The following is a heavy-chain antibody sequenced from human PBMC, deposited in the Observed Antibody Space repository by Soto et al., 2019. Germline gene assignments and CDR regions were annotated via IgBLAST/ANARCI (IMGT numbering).Heavy chain of an antibody. CDR3: AKWPGRCSGGSCDSGYFDY. CDR2: TYYRSKWCY. V-gene: IGHV6-1*01. D-gene: IGHD2-15*01. CDR1: GYSISRDSAA. J-gene: IGHJ4*02. Sequence: SQTLSLTCAISGYSISRDSAAWNWIGQSPSRGLEWLGRTYYRSKWCYDYAVSVKGRVTINPDTSKNQFSLHLNSVTPEDTAVYYCAKWPGRCSGGSCDSGYFDYWGQGTLVTVSS.